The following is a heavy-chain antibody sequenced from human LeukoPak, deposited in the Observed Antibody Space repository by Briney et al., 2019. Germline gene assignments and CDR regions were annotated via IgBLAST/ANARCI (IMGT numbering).Heavy chain of an antibody. Sequence: ASVKVSCKASVYTFTGYYMHWVRQAPGQGLEWMGWINPNGGGTNYAQKFQGRVTMTRDTSISTAYMELSRLRSDDTAVYYCASVVAPIYYYYYGMDVWGQGTTVTVSS. CDR1: VYTFTGYY. V-gene: IGHV1-2*02. J-gene: IGHJ6*02. D-gene: IGHD2-2*01. CDR3: ASVVAPIYYYYYGMDV. CDR2: INPNGGGT.